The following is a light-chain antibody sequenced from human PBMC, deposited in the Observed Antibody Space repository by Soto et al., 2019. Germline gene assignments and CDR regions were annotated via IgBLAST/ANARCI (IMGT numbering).Light chain of an antibody. CDR1: SSDVGAYNF. Sequence: QSVLTQPASVSGSPGQSITISCTGSSSDVGAYNFVSWYQHHPGKAPKLILYEVTTRPSGVSSRFSGSKSGNTASLTISGLHADDEANYYGSSYTSSNNPYVYGPGSKVTFL. CDR2: EVT. CDR3: SSYTSSNNPYV. J-gene: IGLJ1*01. V-gene: IGLV2-14*01.